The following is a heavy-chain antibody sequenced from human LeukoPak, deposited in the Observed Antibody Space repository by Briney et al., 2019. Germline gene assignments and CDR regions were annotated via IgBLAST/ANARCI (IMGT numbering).Heavy chain of an antibody. J-gene: IGHJ3*01. Sequence: GGSLRLSCAASGFTFSSYEMNWVRQAPGKALEWVAFISYNGNKKYGDSVKGRFTISRDNSKNTLYLQMNGLRPEDTAVYYCARDPLDISRWANAFDVWGQGTMVTVSS. CDR1: GFTFSSYE. CDR3: ARDPLDISRWANAFDV. D-gene: IGHD2-2*03. CDR2: ISYNGNKK. V-gene: IGHV3-30*03.